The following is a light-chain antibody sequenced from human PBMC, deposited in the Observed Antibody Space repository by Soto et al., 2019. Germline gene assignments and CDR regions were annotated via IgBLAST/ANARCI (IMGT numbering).Light chain of an antibody. CDR2: DAS. Sequence: EIVLTQSPATLSLSPGERATLSCRASQSVGSNLAWYQQKAGQAPRRLIYDASNRATGVPARFSGSGSGTDLRLTSNSLEPEDFAVYFSQQLSRNTLGKGSKLEI. CDR3: QQLSRNT. V-gene: IGKV3-11*01. CDR1: QSVGSN. J-gene: IGKJ2*01.